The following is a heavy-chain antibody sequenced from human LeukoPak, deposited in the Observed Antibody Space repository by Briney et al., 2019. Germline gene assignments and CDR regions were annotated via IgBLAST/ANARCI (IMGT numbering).Heavy chain of an antibody. CDR1: GGSFSGYY. J-gene: IGHJ4*02. CDR2: INHSGST. D-gene: IGHD5-12*01. V-gene: IGHV4-34*01. Sequence: SETLSLTCAVYGGSFSGYYWSWIRQPPGKGLEWIGEINHSGSTNYNPSLKSRVTISVDTSKNQFSLKLSSVTAADTAVYYCARHVVATGDFDYWGQGTLVTVSS. CDR3: ARHVVATGDFDY.